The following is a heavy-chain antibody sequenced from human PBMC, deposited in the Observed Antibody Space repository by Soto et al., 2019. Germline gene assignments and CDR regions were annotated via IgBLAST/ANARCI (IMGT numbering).Heavy chain of an antibody. D-gene: IGHD3-3*01. J-gene: IGHJ4*02. CDR1: RDTFTCYY. V-gene: IGHV1-46*01. Sequence: SAKATCKASRDTFTCYYMHSVRHAHRKGLEWMGIINPSGGSTSYAQKFQGRVTMTRDTSTSTVYMELSSLRSEDTAVYYCARGTSSITIFGVVIGRYFDYWGQGTLVTVSS. CDR2: INPSGGST. CDR3: ARGTSSITIFGVVIGRYFDY.